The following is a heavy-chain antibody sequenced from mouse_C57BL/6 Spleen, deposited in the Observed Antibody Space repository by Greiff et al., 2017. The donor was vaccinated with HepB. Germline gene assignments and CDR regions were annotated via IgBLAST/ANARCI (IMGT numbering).Heavy chain of an antibody. Sequence: EVQLVESGPGLVKPSQSLSLTCSVTGYSITSGYYWNWIRQFPGNKLEWMGYISYDGSNNYNPSLKNRISITRDTSKNQFFLKLNSVTTEDTATYYCARGGFITTVDYWGQGTSVTVSS. V-gene: IGHV3-6*01. D-gene: IGHD1-1*01. CDR3: ARGGFITTVDY. CDR2: ISYDGSN. CDR1: GYSITSGYY. J-gene: IGHJ4*01.